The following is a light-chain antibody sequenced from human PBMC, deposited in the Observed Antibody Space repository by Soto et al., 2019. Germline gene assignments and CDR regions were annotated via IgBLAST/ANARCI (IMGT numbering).Light chain of an antibody. Sequence: QSVLTQTPSASGTPGQRVSISCSGSNSNIGSKYVYWYQQLPGTAPKLLMYRNNQRPSGVPDRFSGSKSGTSASLAISGLRPEDEADYYCAAWDNNMGGPAFGGGTKVTVL. CDR2: RNN. V-gene: IGLV1-47*01. J-gene: IGLJ2*01. CDR1: NSNIGSKY. CDR3: AAWDNNMGGPA.